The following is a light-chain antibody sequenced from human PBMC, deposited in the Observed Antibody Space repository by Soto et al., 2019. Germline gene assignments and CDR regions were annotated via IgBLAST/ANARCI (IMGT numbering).Light chain of an antibody. CDR2: DVS. J-gene: IGLJ2*01. CDR1: SSDVGGYNY. Sequence: QSVLTQPASVSGSPGQSITISCTGTSSDVGGYNYVSWYQQHPGKAPELMLYDVSNRPSGVSSRFSGSKSGNTASLTISGLQAEDEADYHCSSYTSSNFVVFGGGTKVTVL. V-gene: IGLV2-14*03. CDR3: SSYTSSNFVV.